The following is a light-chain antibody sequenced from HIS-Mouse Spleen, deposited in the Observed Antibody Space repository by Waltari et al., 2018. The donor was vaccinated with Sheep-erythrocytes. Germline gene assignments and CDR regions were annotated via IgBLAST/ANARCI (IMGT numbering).Light chain of an antibody. V-gene: IGLV2-23*01. CDR1: SSDVGSYNL. J-gene: IGLJ3*02. Sequence: QSALTQPASVSGSPGQSTTIPCTGTSSDVGSYNLVSWYQQHPGKAPNLMIYEGSKRPSGVSNRFSGSKSGNTASLTISGLQAEDEADYYCCSYAGSSTWVFGGGTKLTVL. CDR3: CSYAGSSTWV. CDR2: EGS.